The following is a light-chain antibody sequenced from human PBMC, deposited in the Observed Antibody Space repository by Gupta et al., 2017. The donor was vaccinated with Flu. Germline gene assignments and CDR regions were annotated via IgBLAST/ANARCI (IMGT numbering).Light chain of an antibody. CDR3: QQRSKWPIT. CDR2: DAS. Sequence: EIVLTQSPATLSLSPGERATLSCRASQSVSQYLAWYQQKPGQAPRLLIADASNRATDIPARFSGSGFGTEFTLSISSRQPEDFAVYYCQQRSKWPITFGRGTXLEIK. V-gene: IGKV3-11*01. J-gene: IGKJ5*01. CDR1: QSVSQY.